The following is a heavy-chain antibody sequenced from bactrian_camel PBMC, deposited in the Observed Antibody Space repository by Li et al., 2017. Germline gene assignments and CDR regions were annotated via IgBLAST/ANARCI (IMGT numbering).Heavy chain of an antibody. CDR1: AYIPGVNS. V-gene: IGHV3S53*01. CDR2: IYTRDGTA. J-gene: IGHJ6*01. D-gene: IGHD1*01. Sequence: QVQLVESGGGTVQAGGSLRLSCAASAYIPGVNSLGWIRQSPGNEREVLAAIYTRDGTAHYADSVKGRFTISKDNAKNTVYLQMDSLTPEDTAIYYCAADSSLYRGYCKRVADFGNWGQGTQVTVS. CDR3: AADSSLYRGYCKRVADFGN.